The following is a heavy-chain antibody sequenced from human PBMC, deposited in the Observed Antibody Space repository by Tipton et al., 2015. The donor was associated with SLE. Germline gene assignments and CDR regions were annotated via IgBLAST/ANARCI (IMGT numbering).Heavy chain of an antibody. CDR3: ARTSLGFNFWTGSPFDP. CDR1: GGSISRSNYY. Sequence: TLSLTCTVSGGSISRSNYYWGWIRQPPGKGLEWIGNIYYSGTTYYNPSLKSRVTISIDTSKNQFSLKLTSVTAADTAVFYCARTSLGFNFWTGSPFDPWGQGTPVTVSS. J-gene: IGHJ5*02. CDR2: IYYSGTT. D-gene: IGHD3/OR15-3a*01. V-gene: IGHV4-39*07.